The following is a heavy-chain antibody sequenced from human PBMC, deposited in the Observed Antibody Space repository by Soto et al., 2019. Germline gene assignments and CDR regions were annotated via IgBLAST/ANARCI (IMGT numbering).Heavy chain of an antibody. V-gene: IGHV3-23*01. CDR2: ISGSGGST. CDR1: GFTFSSYA. D-gene: IGHD6-25*01. CDR3: ATAQHQRPERRECYFDS. Sequence: EVQLLESGGGLVQPGGSLRLSCAASGFTFSSYAMSWVRQAPGKGLEWVSAISGSGGSTYYADSVKGRLPFSRDNAKNALAVQMHSLRAQHAAVFYCATAQHQRPERRECYFDSSGPGTLVTVSS. J-gene: IGHJ4*02.